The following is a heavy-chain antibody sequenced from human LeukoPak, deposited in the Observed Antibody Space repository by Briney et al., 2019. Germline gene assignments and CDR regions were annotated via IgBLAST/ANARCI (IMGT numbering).Heavy chain of an antibody. CDR2: IYTSGST. Sequence: SETLSLTCTVSGGSISSGSYYWSWIRQPAGKGLEWIGRIYTSGSTNYNPSLKSRVTISVDTSKNQFSLKLSSVTAADTAVYYCARGSSSFVYWGQGTLVTVSS. D-gene: IGHD6-13*01. V-gene: IGHV4-61*02. CDR1: GGSISSGSYY. J-gene: IGHJ4*02. CDR3: ARGSSSFVY.